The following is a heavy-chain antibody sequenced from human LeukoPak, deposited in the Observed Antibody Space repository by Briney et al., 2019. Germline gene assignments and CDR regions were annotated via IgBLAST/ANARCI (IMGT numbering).Heavy chain of an antibody. J-gene: IGHJ4*02. CDR3: AREKYYYGSGSYPFDS. CDR2: INHSGST. V-gene: IGHV4-34*01. D-gene: IGHD3-10*01. Sequence: SETLSLTCAVYSETFSGYYWTWIRQPPGKGLEWIGEINHSGSTNYNPSLKSRVTISVDTSKNQFSLKLSSVTAADTAVYYCAREKYYYGSGSYPFDSWGQGTLVTVSS. CDR1: SETFSGYY.